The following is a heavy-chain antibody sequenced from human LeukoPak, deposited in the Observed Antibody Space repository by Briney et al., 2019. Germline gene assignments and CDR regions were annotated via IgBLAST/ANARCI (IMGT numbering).Heavy chain of an antibody. CDR1: GFTFSSYS. V-gene: IGHV3-21*01. CDR2: ISSSSSYI. CDR3: ASSQVDTAMVYYYYYYMDV. Sequence: PGRSLRLSCAASGFTFSSYSMNWVRQAPGKGLEWVSSISSSSSYIYYADSVKGRFTISRDNAKNSLYLQMNSLRAEDTAVYYCASSQVDTAMVYYYYYYMDVWGKGTTVTVSS. D-gene: IGHD5-18*01. J-gene: IGHJ6*03.